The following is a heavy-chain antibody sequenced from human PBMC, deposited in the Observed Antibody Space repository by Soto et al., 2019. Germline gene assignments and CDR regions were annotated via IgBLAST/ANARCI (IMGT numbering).Heavy chain of an antibody. CDR2: IIPIFGTA. D-gene: IGHD3-22*01. J-gene: IGHJ4*02. CDR3: ARCSDGSSGYCDFDY. V-gene: IGHV1-69*12. CDR1: GGTFSSYA. Sequence: QVQLVQSGAEVKKPGSSVKVSCKASGGTFSSYAISWVRQAPGQGLEWMGGIIPIFGTANYAQKFQGRVTITADESTSTAYMGLSSLRSEDTAVYYCARCSDGSSGYCDFDYWGQGTLVTVSS.